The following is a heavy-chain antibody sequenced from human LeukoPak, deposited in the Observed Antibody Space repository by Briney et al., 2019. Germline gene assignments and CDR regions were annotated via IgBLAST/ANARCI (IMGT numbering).Heavy chain of an antibody. V-gene: IGHV1-69*13. J-gene: IGHJ4*02. Sequence: APVKVSCKASGGTFSSYAISWVRQAPGQGLEWMGGIIPIFGTANYAQKFQGRVTITADESTSTAYMELSSLRSEDTAVYYCASGNIAVAGPFDYWGQGTLVTVSS. D-gene: IGHD6-19*01. CDR2: IIPIFGTA. CDR3: ASGNIAVAGPFDY. CDR1: GGTFSSYA.